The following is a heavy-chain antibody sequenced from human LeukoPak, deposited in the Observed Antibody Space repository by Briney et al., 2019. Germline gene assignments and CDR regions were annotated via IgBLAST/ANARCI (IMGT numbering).Heavy chain of an antibody. CDR1: GGSISSGGYY. D-gene: IGHD6-13*01. CDR3: ARGGSSSWTNWFDP. J-gene: IGHJ5*02. CDR2: IYYSGST. Sequence: PSETLSLTCTVSGGSISSGGYYWSWIRQHPGKGLECIGYIYYSGSTYYNPSLKSRVTISVDTSKNQFSLKLSSVPAADTAVYYCARGGSSSWTNWFDPWGQGTLVTVSS. V-gene: IGHV4-31*03.